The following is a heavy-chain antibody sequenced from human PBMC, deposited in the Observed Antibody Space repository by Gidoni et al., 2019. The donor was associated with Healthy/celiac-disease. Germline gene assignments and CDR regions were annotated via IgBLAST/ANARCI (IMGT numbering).Heavy chain of an antibody. Sequence: QVQLQESGPGLVKPSQTLSLTCAGSGGSISSGGYYWSWIRQPPGKGLEWIGYFYYSGSTYYNPSLKRRVTISVDTSKNQFSLKLSSVTAAATAVYYCARAPAGLVPDYFDSWGQGTLVTVSS. D-gene: IGHD3-16*01. CDR1: GGSISSGGYY. J-gene: IGHJ4*02. V-gene: IGHV4-30-4*01. CDR3: ARAPAGLVPDYFDS. CDR2: FYYSGST.